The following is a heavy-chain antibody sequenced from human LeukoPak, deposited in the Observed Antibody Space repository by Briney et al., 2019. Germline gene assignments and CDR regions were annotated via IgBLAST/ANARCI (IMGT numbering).Heavy chain of an antibody. D-gene: IGHD4-11*01. CDR1: GYTFINYD. V-gene: IGHV1-8*03. J-gene: IGHJ3*02. Sequence: GASVKVSCKASGYTFINYDINWVRQATGQGLEWMGWMNPNSGNSGCAQKFQGRVTITRNTSITTAYMELSSLRSEDTAVYYCVRVDYSNAFDIWGQGTMVTVSS. CDR3: VRVDYSNAFDI. CDR2: MNPNSGNS.